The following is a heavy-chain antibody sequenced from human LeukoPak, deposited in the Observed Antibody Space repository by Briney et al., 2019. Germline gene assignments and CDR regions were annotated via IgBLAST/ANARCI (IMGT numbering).Heavy chain of an antibody. CDR3: ARGKTTVTTIYYYYYYMDV. CDR1: GYTFTSYD. Sequence: ASVKVSCKASGYTFTSYDINWVRQATGQGLEWMGWMNPNSGNTGYAQKFQGRGTMTSNTSISTAYMELSSLRSEDTAVYYCARGKTTVTTIYYYYYYMDVWGKGTTVTVSS. J-gene: IGHJ6*03. CDR2: MNPNSGNT. V-gene: IGHV1-8*01. D-gene: IGHD4-17*01.